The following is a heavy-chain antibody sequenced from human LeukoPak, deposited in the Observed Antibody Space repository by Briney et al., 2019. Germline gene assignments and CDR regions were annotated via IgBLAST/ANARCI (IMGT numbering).Heavy chain of an antibody. V-gene: IGHV4-39*07. Sequence: PSETLSLTCTVSGGSIISSTYYWGWIRQPPGKGLEWIGSIYYSGSTYYNPSLKSRVTISVDTSKNQFSLKLSSVTAADTAVYYCARDVQGAYCSSTSCYNWFDPWGQGTLVTVSS. CDR3: ARDVQGAYCSSTSCYNWFDP. J-gene: IGHJ5*02. CDR2: IYYSGST. CDR1: GGSIISSTYY. D-gene: IGHD2-2*01.